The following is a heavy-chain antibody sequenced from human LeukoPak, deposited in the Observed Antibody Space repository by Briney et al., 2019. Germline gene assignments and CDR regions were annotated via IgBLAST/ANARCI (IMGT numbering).Heavy chain of an antibody. J-gene: IGHJ4*02. V-gene: IGHV4-39*07. Sequence: KPSETLSLTCTVSGGSISSSSYYWGWIRQPPGKGLEWIGSIYYSGSTYYNPSLKSRVTISVDTSKNQFSLELSSVTAADTAVCYCARAGGRGVAVAFDYWGQGTLVTVSS. CDR1: GGSISSSSYY. D-gene: IGHD6-19*01. CDR3: ARAGGRGVAVAFDY. CDR2: IYYSGST.